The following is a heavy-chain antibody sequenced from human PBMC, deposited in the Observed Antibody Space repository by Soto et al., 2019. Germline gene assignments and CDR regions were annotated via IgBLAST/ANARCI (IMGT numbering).Heavy chain of an antibody. CDR2: ISAYNGNT. CDR3: ARDQIWHDLVWWFDP. V-gene: IGHV1-18*01. CDR1: GYTFISYR. J-gene: IGHJ5*02. D-gene: IGHD1-1*01. Sequence: ASVKVSCKTSGYTFISYRISWVRQAPGQGLEWLGWISAYNGNTNYAQNFQGRVTMTTDTSTSTGYMEMRSLRSDDTAVYYCARDQIWHDLVWWFDPWGKGTLVTVSS.